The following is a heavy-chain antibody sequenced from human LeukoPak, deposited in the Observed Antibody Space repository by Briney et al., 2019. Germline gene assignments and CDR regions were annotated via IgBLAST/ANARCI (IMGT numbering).Heavy chain of an antibody. CDR2: IYYSGST. CDR3: ARESRYSSGYDAFDI. CDR1: GGSISSYY. D-gene: IGHD6-19*01. Sequence: PSETLSLTCTVSGGSISSYYWSWIRQPPGKGLEWIGYIYYSGSTNYNPSLKSRVTISVDTSKNQFSLELSSVTAADTAVYYCARESRYSSGYDAFDIWGQGTMVTVSS. J-gene: IGHJ3*02. V-gene: IGHV4-59*01.